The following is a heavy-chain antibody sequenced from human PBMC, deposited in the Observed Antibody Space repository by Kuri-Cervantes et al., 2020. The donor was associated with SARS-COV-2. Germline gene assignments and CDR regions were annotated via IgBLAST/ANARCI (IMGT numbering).Heavy chain of an antibody. CDR3: ARDWALHPDF. D-gene: IGHD3-16*01. CDR2: MSHDGSSI. V-gene: IGHV3-30*04. J-gene: IGHJ4*02. Sequence: GESLKISCAASGFTFSSYAMHWVRQTPGKGLEWVALMSHDGSSIYYADSVKGRFTISRDNSKNTLYLEMSSLRVEDAAVYYCARDWALHPDFRGQGTLVTVSS. CDR1: GFTFSSYA.